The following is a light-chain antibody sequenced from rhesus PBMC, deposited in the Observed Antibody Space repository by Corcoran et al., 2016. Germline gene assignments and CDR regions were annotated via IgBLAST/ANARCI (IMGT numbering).Light chain of an antibody. CDR1: QGISKS. J-gene: IGKJ4*01. V-gene: IGKV1S25*01. CDR2: GSS. CDR3: QQYSRYPLT. Sequence: DIQMTQSPSSLSASVGDRVTITCRASQGISKSLAWYQQTPGKVPKVLVYGSSPLQTGVPSRFSGSGSGTEFTLTIDSLQPDNFVIYVCQQYSRYPLTFGGGTKVELK.